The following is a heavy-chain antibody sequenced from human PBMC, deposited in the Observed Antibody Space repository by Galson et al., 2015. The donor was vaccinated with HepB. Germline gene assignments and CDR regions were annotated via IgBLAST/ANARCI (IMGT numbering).Heavy chain of an antibody. Sequence: SLRLSCAASGFTFGSHTMDWVRQAPGKELEWLAYINSGSNILYYADSVKGRFTISRDNAKNSLSLQMDGLRVEDTATYYCAGGKVFDAFDIWGQGTRVSVSS. J-gene: IGHJ3*02. CDR3: AGGKVFDAFDI. V-gene: IGHV3-48*01. D-gene: IGHD1-14*01. CDR1: GFTFGSHT. CDR2: INSGSNIL.